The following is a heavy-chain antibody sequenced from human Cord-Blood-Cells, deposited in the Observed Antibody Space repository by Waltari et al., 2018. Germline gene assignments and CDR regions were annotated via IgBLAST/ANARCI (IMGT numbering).Heavy chain of an antibody. J-gene: IGHJ3*02. Sequence: QVQLVQSGAEVKKPGASVKVSCKASGYTFTSYYMPWVRQAPGQGLEWMGIINPSGGSTSYAQKFQGRVTMTRDTSTSTVYMELSSLRSEDTAVYYCARAELGIYAFDIWGQGTMVTVSS. V-gene: IGHV1-46*01. CDR1: GYTFTSYY. CDR2: INPSGGST. D-gene: IGHD7-27*01. CDR3: ARAELGIYAFDI.